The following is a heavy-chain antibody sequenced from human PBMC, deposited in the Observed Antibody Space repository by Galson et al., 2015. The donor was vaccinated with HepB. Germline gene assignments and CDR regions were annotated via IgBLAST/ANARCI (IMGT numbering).Heavy chain of an antibody. Sequence: SVKVSCKASGGTFSRYAISWVRQAPGQGLEWMGGIIPIFGTTNYAQKFQGRVTITADESTSTAYMELSSLRSEDTAVYYCAKVQDPGYSGGWWLDYWGQGTLVTVSS. CDR1: GGTFSRYA. CDR3: AKVQDPGYSGGWWLDY. CDR2: IIPIFGTT. V-gene: IGHV1-69*13. J-gene: IGHJ4*02. D-gene: IGHD6-19*01.